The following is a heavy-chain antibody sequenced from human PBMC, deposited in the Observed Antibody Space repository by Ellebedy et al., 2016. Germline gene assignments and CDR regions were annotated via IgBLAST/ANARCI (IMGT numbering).Heavy chain of an antibody. V-gene: IGHV4-34*01. Sequence: SETLSLXCAVYGGSFSGYYWSWIRQPPGKGLEWIGEINHSGSTNYNPSLKNRVTISVDTSKNQFSLKLSSVTAADTAVYYCVRGGSPHYYYYGMDVWGQGTTVTVSS. D-gene: IGHD1-26*01. CDR1: GGSFSGYY. CDR2: INHSGST. J-gene: IGHJ6*02. CDR3: VRGGSPHYYYYGMDV.